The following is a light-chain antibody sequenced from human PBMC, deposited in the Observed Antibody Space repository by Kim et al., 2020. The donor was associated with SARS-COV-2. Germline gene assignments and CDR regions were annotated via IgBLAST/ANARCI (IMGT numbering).Light chain of an antibody. CDR1: QSVSSSY. CDR3: QQYGSSPWT. J-gene: IGKJ1*01. V-gene: IGKV3-20*01. CDR2: GVS. Sequence: EIVLTQSPGTLSLSPGERATLSCRASQSVSSSYLAWYQQKHGQAPRLLIYGVSTRATGIPERFSGSGSGTDFTLTISRLEPEDFAVYYCQQYGSSPWTFGQGTKVDIK.